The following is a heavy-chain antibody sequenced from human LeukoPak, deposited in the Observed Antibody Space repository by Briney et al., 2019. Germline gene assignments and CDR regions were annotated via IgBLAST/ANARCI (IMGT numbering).Heavy chain of an antibody. Sequence: PGGSLRLSCAASGFTFSDYYMSWIRQAPGKGLEWVSYISSSGSTIYYADSVKGRFTISRDNAKNSLYLQMNSLRAEDTAVYYCARYYYDSSGYYYGMDVWGQGTTVTVSS. D-gene: IGHD3-22*01. CDR1: GFTFSDYY. V-gene: IGHV3-11*01. J-gene: IGHJ6*02. CDR3: ARYYYDSSGYYYGMDV. CDR2: ISSSGSTI.